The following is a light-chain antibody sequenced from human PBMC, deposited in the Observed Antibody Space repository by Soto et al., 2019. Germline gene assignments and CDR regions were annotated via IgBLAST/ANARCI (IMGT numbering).Light chain of an antibody. CDR2: KAS. V-gene: IGKV1-5*03. CDR1: QTISSW. Sequence: DIQMTQSPSTLSGSIGDRVTITCRASQTISSWLAWYQQKPGKAPKLLIYKASTLKSGVPSRFSGSGSGTVFTLTISSLQPDHFATYYCQHYNSYSEAFGQGTKVDIK. CDR3: QHYNSYSEA. J-gene: IGKJ1*01.